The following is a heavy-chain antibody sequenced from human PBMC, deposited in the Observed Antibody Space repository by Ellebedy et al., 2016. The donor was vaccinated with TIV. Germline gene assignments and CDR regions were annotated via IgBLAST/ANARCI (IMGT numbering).Heavy chain of an antibody. CDR3: ARDAYPYAMDV. CDR1: GFTFSSYA. D-gene: IGHD2-21*01. V-gene: IGHV3-7*03. CDR2: IKQDGSEI. Sequence: GESLKISCAASGFTFSSYAMSWVRQAPGKGLEWVATIKQDGSEIHYVDSVKGRFTISRDNAKNSLYLQMNSLRVEDTALYYCARDAYPYAMDVWGQGTTVTVSS. J-gene: IGHJ6*02.